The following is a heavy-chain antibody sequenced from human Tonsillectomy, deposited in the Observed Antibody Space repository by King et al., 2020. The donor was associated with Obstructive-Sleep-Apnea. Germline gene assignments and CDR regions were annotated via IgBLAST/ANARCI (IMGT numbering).Heavy chain of an antibody. Sequence: VQLVESGGGLVKPGESLRLSCAPSGFTFSDYYMNWIRQAPGKGLEWGSYISSSGNTIHYADSVKGRFTISRDNAKNSLCLQMNSLRAEDTAVYYCARDFSGYDSGWHYFDYWGQGTLVTVSS. CDR2: ISSSGNTI. J-gene: IGHJ4*02. V-gene: IGHV3-11*01. CDR1: GFTFSDYY. CDR3: ARDFSGYDSGWHYFDY. D-gene: IGHD6-19*01.